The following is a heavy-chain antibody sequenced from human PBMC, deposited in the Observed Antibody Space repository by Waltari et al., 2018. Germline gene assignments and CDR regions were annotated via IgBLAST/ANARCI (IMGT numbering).Heavy chain of an antibody. J-gene: IGHJ6*02. CDR1: GGSISSSSYY. D-gene: IGHD1-1*01. CDR3: ATETAYGMDV. CDR2: IYYSGST. Sequence: QLQLQESGPGLVKPSETLSLTCTVSGGSISSSSYYWGWIRQPPGKGLELIGSIYYSGSTYYNPSLKSRVTISVDTSKNQFSLKLSSVTAADTAVYYCATETAYGMDVWGQGTTVTVSS. V-gene: IGHV4-39*07.